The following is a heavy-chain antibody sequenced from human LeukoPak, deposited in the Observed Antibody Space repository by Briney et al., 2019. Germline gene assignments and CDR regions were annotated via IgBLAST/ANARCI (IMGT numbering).Heavy chain of an antibody. CDR2: ISAYNGNT. Sequence: GASVKVSCKASGYTFTSYGISWVRQAPGQGLEWMGWISAYNGNTNYAQKLQGRVTMTTDTSTSTAYMELRSLRSDDTAVYYCARAYRYNLNDGFDYWGQGTLVTVSS. J-gene: IGHJ4*02. V-gene: IGHV1-18*01. CDR1: GYTFTSYG. D-gene: IGHD1-1*01. CDR3: ARAYRYNLNDGFDY.